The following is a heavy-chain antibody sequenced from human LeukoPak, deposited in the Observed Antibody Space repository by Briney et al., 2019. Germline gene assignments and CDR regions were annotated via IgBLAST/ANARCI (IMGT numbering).Heavy chain of an antibody. CDR1: GYTFTSYD. CDR2: MNPNSGNT. D-gene: IGHD5-12*01. J-gene: IGHJ5*02. V-gene: IGHV1-18*01. Sequence: ASVKVSCKASGYTFTSYDINWVRQATGQGLEWMGWMNPNSGNTNYAQKLQGRVTMTTDTSTSTAYMELRSLRSDDTAVYYCASSVASSEYNWFDPWGQGTLVTVSS. CDR3: ASSVASSEYNWFDP.